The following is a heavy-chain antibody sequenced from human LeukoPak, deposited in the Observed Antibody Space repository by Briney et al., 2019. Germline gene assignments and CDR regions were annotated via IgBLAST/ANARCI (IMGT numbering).Heavy chain of an antibody. D-gene: IGHD1-26*01. J-gene: IGHJ4*02. CDR1: GFNFRSYP. Sequence: GGSLRLSCAASGFNFRSYPIHWVRQAPGKGLEWVALISYDGSNKYYADSVKGRFTISRDNSKNTLYLQMNSLRAEDTAVYYCAREKVGATYIDYWGQGTLVTVSS. V-gene: IGHV3-30*14. CDR2: ISYDGSNK. CDR3: AREKVGATYIDY.